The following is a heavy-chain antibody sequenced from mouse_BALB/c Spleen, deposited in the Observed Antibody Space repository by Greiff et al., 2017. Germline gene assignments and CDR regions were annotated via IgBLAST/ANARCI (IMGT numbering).Heavy chain of an antibody. CDR1: GFTFSSFG. CDR3: ARERFPAMDD. CDR2: ISSGSSTI. J-gene: IGHJ4*01. V-gene: IGHV5-17*02. Sequence: EVKLVESGGGLVQPGGSRKLSCAASGFTFSSFGMHWVRQAPEKGLEWVAYISSGSSTIYYADTVKGRFTISRDNPKNTLFLQMTSLRSEDTAMYYCARERFPAMDDWGQGTSVTVSS.